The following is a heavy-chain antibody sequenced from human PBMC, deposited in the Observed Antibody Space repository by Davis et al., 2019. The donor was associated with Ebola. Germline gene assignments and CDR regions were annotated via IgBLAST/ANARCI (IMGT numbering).Heavy chain of an antibody. CDR2: ISSSSSYI. D-gene: IGHD6-6*01. CDR3: ARSSIATRPGYYDGKDV. Sequence: GGSLRLSCAASGFTFSSYSMNWVRQAPGKGLEWVSSISSSSSYIYYADLVKGRFTISRDTANNSLYLQMNSLRAEDTAVYYCARSSIATRPGYYDGKDVWGQGTTVTVSS. CDR1: GFTFSSYS. J-gene: IGHJ6*02. V-gene: IGHV3-21*01.